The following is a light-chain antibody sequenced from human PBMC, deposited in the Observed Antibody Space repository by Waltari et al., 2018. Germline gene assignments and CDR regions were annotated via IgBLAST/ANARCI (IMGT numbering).Light chain of an antibody. Sequence: QSALTQPASVSGSPGQSITISCTGASSDVESYNLFSWYQHHPAKAPNPMIHEVSKRPSGFSNRFSGSKSDNTASLTISGLQAEDEGDYHCSSYTSRSTFVIFGGGTKLTVL. V-gene: IGLV2-14*02. CDR2: EVS. CDR1: SSDVESYNL. J-gene: IGLJ2*01. CDR3: SSYTSRSTFVI.